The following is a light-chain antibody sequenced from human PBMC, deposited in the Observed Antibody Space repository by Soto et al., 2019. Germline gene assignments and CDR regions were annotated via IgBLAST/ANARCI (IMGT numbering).Light chain of an antibody. Sequence: DIQMTQSPSSLSASVGDRVTITCRASQSISSWLAWYQQKPGKAPKVLIYDVSNLETGVPSRFSGSGSGTEFTLTISSLQPDDFATYYCQHYNSYSEAFGQGTKVDIK. CDR3: QHYNSYSEA. CDR1: QSISSW. J-gene: IGKJ1*01. CDR2: DVS. V-gene: IGKV1-5*01.